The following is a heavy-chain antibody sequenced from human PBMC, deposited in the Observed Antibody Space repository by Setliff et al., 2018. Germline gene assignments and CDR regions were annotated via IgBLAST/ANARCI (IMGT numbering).Heavy chain of an antibody. J-gene: IGHJ5*02. CDR3: ARQLIGVTDGTFDP. D-gene: IGHD1-1*01. CDR1: GYTFTDYF. CDR2: INPDSGET. V-gene: IGHV1-2*07. Sequence: GASVKVSCKASGYTFTDYFLHRLRQAPGQGLEWMGWINPDSGETVYAHKFQGKIIMTRDTSVSTAYVDVMSDDTAVYYCARQLIGVTDGTFDPWGQGTLVTSPQ.